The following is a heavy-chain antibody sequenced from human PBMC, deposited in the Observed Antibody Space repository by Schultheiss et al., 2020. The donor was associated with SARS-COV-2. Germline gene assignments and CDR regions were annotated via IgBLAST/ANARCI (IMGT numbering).Heavy chain of an antibody. Sequence: GGSLRLSCAASGFTFSPYSMSWVRQAPGKGLEWVSSVTAGGGSTFYADSVKGRFTISRDNAKNSLYLQMNSLRAEDTAVYYCASLFGVVIPTETYYYYYGMGVWGQGTTVTVSS. CDR1: GFTFSPYS. D-gene: IGHD3-3*01. J-gene: IGHJ6*02. CDR2: VTAGGGST. CDR3: ASLFGVVIPTETYYYYYGMGV. V-gene: IGHV3-21*01.